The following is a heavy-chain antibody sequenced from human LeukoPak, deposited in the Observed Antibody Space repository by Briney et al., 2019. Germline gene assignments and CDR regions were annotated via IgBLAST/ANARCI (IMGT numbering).Heavy chain of an antibody. Sequence: SETLSLTCAVYGGSFSGYYWSWIRQPPGKGLEWIGEINHSGSTNYNPSLKSRVTISVDTSKNQFSLKLSSVTAADTAVYYCARELVGATSAFDIWGQGTMVTVSS. CDR2: INHSGST. CDR1: GGSFSGYY. J-gene: IGHJ3*02. D-gene: IGHD1-26*01. CDR3: ARELVGATSAFDI. V-gene: IGHV4-34*01.